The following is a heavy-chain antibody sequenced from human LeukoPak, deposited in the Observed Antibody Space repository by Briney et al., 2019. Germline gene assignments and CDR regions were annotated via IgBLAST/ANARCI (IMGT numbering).Heavy chain of an antibody. CDR3: ARTSGSYFRNAFDI. CDR1: GYTFTSYA. D-gene: IGHD1-26*01. Sequence: ASVKVSCKASGYTFTSYAMNWVRQAPGQGLEWMGWINTNTGNPTYAQGFTGRFVFSLDASVSTAYLQISSLKAEDTAVYYCARTSGSYFRNAFDIWGQGTMVTVSS. CDR2: INTNTGNP. V-gene: IGHV7-4-1*02. J-gene: IGHJ3*02.